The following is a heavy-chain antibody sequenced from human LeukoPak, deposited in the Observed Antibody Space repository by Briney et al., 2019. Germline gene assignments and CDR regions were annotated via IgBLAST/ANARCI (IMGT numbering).Heavy chain of an antibody. CDR1: GYSFTSHW. CDR2: IYPGDSDT. Sequence: GESLKISCEGSGYSFTSHWIGWVRQMPGKGLEWLGIIYPGDSDTRYSPSFQAQVTISADKSISTAYLEWSSLKASDTAMYYCVRPITGYGSGTYYPKYFDYWGQGTLVTVSS. V-gene: IGHV5-51*01. D-gene: IGHD3-10*01. J-gene: IGHJ4*02. CDR3: VRPITGYGSGTYYPKYFDY.